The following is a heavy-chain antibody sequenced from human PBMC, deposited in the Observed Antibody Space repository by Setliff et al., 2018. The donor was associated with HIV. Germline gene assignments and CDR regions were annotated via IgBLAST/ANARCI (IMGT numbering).Heavy chain of an antibody. CDR3: ARDRIWKGYYDY. Sequence: SETLSLTCAVSGSSISSAYYWGWIRQPPGKGLEWIGTIYHTGDTYYNPSLKSRVAMSVDTSKSQFPLKLTSVTAADTAVYYCARDRIWKGYYDYWGQGTLVTVSS. V-gene: IGHV4-38-2*02. CDR1: GSSISSAYY. J-gene: IGHJ4*02. CDR2: IYHTGDT. D-gene: IGHD3-3*01.